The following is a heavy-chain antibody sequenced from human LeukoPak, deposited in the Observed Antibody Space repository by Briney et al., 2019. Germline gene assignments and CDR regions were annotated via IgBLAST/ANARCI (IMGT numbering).Heavy chain of an antibody. CDR1: GYSFTSYW. V-gene: IGHV5-51*01. D-gene: IGHD5-24*01. CDR2: IFPGDSDS. Sequence: GESLKISCKGSGYSFTSYWIGWVRQMPGKGLGWMGIIFPGDSDSRFRPSFQGQVTISADKSISTAYLQWSSLKASDTAMYYCARVEMATIRGVDYWGQGTLVTVSS. CDR3: ARVEMATIRGVDY. J-gene: IGHJ4*02.